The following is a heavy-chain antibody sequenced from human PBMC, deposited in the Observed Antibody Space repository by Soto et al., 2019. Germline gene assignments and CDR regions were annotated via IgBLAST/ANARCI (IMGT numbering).Heavy chain of an antibody. CDR1: GFTISDHY. J-gene: IGHJ6*02. Sequence: EVQLVESGGGLVQPGGSLRLSCAASGFTISDHYIDWVRQGPGKGLEWVGRTRDKGRSYSTAYAASVNGRFTISRDDSKNSVFLQMNSLTTEDTAVYYCSRPLSTVTTVLDVWGRGTTVTVSS. D-gene: IGHD4-17*01. V-gene: IGHV3-72*01. CDR3: SRPLSTVTTVLDV. CDR2: TRDKGRSYST.